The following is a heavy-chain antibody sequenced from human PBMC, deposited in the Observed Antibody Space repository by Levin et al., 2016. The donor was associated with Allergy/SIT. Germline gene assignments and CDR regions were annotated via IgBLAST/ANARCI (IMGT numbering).Heavy chain of an antibody. CDR1: GGSISSYY. CDR2: IYYTGTT. D-gene: IGHD6-13*01. Sequence: SETLSLTCTVSGGSISSYYWSWIRQPPGKGLEWIGNIYYTGTTIYNPSLKSRVTISIDTSKSQFSLKLTSVTAADTAVFFCARSPSIIAAAGNNWFDPWGQGTLVIVSS. CDR3: ARSPSIIAAAGNNWFDP. J-gene: IGHJ5*02. V-gene: IGHV4-59*08.